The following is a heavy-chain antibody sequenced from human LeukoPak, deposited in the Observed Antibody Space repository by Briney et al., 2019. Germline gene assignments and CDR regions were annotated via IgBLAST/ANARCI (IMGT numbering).Heavy chain of an antibody. CDR1: GGSISSYY. Sequence: SETLSLTCTVSGGSISSYYWSWIRQPAGQGLEYIRRMYTSGSTNYNPSLKSRVTISVDTSKNQFSLKLSSVTAADTAVYYCARGYDGSGYYYRNWYFDLWGRGTLVTVSS. D-gene: IGHD3-22*01. J-gene: IGHJ2*01. V-gene: IGHV4-4*07. CDR2: MYTSGST. CDR3: ARGYDGSGYYYRNWYFDL.